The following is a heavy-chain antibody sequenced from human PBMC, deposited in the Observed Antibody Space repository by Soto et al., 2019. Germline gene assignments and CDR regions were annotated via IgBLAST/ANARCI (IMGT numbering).Heavy chain of an antibody. V-gene: IGHV2-5*02. CDR3: AHRRSQYDMITDDSNWFDP. Sequence: SGPTLENPTQTLTLTCTFSGFSLSTSRVGVGWIRQPPGKALEWLALIYWDDDKRYSPSLKSRLTITKDTSKNQVVLTMTNMDPVDTATYYCAHRRSQYDMITDDSNWFDPWGQGTLVTVSS. CDR1: GFSLSTSRVG. J-gene: IGHJ5*02. D-gene: IGHD3-22*01. CDR2: IYWDDDK.